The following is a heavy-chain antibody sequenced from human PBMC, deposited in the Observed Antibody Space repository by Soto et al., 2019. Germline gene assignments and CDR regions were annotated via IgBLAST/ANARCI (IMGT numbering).Heavy chain of an antibody. CDR3: ARGRGVLEVLDY. D-gene: IGHD3-10*01. Sequence: EASVKVSCKASGYTFTSYDINWVRQATGQGLEWMGWMNPNSGNTGYAQKFQGRVTMTRNTSISTAYMELSSLRSEDTAVYYCARGRGVLEVLDYWGQGTLVTVSS. J-gene: IGHJ4*02. CDR2: MNPNSGNT. CDR1: GYTFTSYD. V-gene: IGHV1-8*01.